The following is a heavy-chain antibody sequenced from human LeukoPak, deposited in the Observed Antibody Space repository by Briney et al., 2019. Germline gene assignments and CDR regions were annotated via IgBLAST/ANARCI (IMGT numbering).Heavy chain of an antibody. J-gene: IGHJ4*02. CDR2: IYYSGST. D-gene: IGHD2-21*01. Sequence: PSETLSLTCTVSGGSISSSSYYWGWIRQPPGKGLEWIGSIYYSGSTYYNPSLKSRVTISVDTSKNQFSLKLSSVTAADTAVYYCASFYQAYYFDYWGQGTLVTVSS. CDR1: GGSISSSSYY. CDR3: ASFYQAYYFDY. V-gene: IGHV4-39*01.